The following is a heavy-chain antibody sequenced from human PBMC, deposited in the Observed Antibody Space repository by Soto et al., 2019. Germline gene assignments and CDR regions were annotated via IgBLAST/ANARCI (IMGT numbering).Heavy chain of an antibody. CDR3: ARGRGLLLWFGDRYYGMDV. J-gene: IGHJ6*02. CDR2: INHSGST. Sequence: NPSETLSLTCAVYGGSFSGYYWSWIRQPPGKGLEWIGEINHSGSTNYNPSLKSRVTISVDTSKNQFSLKLSSVTAADTAVYYCARGRGLLLWFGDRYYGMDVWGQGTTVTVSS. D-gene: IGHD3-10*01. V-gene: IGHV4-34*01. CDR1: GGSFSGYY.